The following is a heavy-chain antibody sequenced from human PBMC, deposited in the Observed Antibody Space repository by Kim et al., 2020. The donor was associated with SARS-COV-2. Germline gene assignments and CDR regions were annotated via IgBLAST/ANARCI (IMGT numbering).Heavy chain of an antibody. CDR1: GGTFSSYA. J-gene: IGHJ4*02. D-gene: IGHD5-12*01. Sequence: SVKVSCKASGGTFSSYAISWVRQAPGQGLEWMGGIIPIFGTANYAQKFQGRVTITADESTSTAYMELSSLRSEDTAVYYCARGARRDGYNYHDYWGQGTLVTVSS. V-gene: IGHV1-69*13. CDR2: IIPIFGTA. CDR3: ARGARRDGYNYHDY.